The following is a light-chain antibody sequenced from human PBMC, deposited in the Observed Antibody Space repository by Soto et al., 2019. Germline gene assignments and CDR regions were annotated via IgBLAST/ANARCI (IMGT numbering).Light chain of an antibody. CDR2: GAS. CDR1: HSVNSH. Sequence: MTHSPATLSVSPLERVSLSFRTSHSVNSHVAFYQQKPGQAPRLLLYGASTRATGIPVRFSGSGFGTEFTLTISSLQSEDFAVYYCQQYKNWPIFGQGTRLEIK. CDR3: QQYKNWPI. J-gene: IGKJ5*01. V-gene: IGKV3-15*01.